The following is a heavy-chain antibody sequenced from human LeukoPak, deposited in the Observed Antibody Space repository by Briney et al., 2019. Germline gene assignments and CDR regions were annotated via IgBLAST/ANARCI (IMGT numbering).Heavy chain of an antibody. CDR2: IYHSGST. Sequence: PSETLSLTCAVSGGSISSSNWWSWVRQPPGKGLEWIGEIYHSGSTNYNPSLKSRVTISVEKSKNQFSLKLSSVTAADTAVYYCARGGHSSSWSYYFDYWGQGTLVTVSS. D-gene: IGHD6-13*01. V-gene: IGHV4-4*02. CDR1: GGSISSSNW. CDR3: ARGGHSSSWSYYFDY. J-gene: IGHJ4*02.